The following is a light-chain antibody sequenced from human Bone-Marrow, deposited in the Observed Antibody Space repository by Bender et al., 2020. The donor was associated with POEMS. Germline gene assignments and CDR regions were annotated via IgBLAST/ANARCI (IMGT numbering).Light chain of an antibody. CDR3: CSYAGSRTWVL. J-gene: IGLJ2*01. CDR1: RSDVGGYKY. Sequence: QSALSQPASVSGSPGQSITISCTGTRSDVGGYKYVSWYQQHPGKAPKLMIYEVTNRPSGVSSRFSGSKSGNTASLTISGLQTEDEADYYCCSYAGSRTWVLFGGGTKLTVL. CDR2: EVT. V-gene: IGLV2-23*02.